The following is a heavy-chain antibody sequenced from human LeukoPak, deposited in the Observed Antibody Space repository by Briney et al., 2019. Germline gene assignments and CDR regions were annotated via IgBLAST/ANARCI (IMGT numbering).Heavy chain of an antibody. J-gene: IGHJ3*02. CDR1: GFTFDDYA. V-gene: IGHV3-9*01. Sequence: PGRSLRLSCAASGFTFDDYAMHWVRQAPGKGLEWVSGISWNSGSIGYADAVKGRFTISRDNAKNSLYLQMNSLRAEDTALYYCAKCEGPDYGDYLGAFDIWGQGTMVTVSS. CDR3: AKCEGPDYGDYLGAFDI. CDR2: ISWNSGSI. D-gene: IGHD4-17*01.